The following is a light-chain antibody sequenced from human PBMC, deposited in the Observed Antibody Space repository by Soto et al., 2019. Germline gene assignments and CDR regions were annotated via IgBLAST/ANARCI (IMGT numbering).Light chain of an antibody. CDR1: SSDVGGYNY. Sequence: QSALTQPPSASGSPGQSVTISCTGTSSDVGGYNYVSWYQQHPGKAPKLMIYEVSKRPSGVPDRFSGSKSGNTASLTVSGLQAEDEADYYCSSYAVRDNDVFGTGTKLTVL. V-gene: IGLV2-8*01. CDR2: EVS. CDR3: SSYAVRDNDV. J-gene: IGLJ1*01.